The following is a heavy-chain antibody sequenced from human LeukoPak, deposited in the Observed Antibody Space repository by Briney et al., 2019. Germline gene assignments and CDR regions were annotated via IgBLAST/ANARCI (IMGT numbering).Heavy chain of an antibody. CDR1: GFTFSSYA. J-gene: IGHJ3*02. CDR2: ISYDGSNK. CDR3: ARGDSRWLQSGPLAFDI. D-gene: IGHD5-24*01. V-gene: IGHV3-30-3*01. Sequence: GRSLRLSCAASGFTFSSYAMHRVRQAPGKGLEWVAVISYDGSNKYYAASVKGRFTISRDNSKNTLYLQMNSLRAEDTAVYYCARGDSRWLQSGPLAFDIWGQGTMVTVSS.